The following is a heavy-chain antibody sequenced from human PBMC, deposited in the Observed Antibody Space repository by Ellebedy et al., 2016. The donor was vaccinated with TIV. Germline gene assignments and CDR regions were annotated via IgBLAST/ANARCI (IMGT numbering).Heavy chain of an antibody. CDR1: GGSIGDYY. CDR3: ARDQGGYGDRQFDY. CDR2: GHYSGAT. Sequence: SETLSLTCTVSGGSIGDYYWSWIRQSPGKGLEWIGFGHYSGATYYSPSLRSRVTISVDTSKNQFSLKLSSVTAADTAVYYCARDQGGYGDRQFDYWGQGTLVTVSS. V-gene: IGHV4-59*12. D-gene: IGHD4-17*01. J-gene: IGHJ4*02.